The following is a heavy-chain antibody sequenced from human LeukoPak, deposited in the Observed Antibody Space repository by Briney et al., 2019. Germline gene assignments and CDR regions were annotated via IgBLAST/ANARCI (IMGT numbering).Heavy chain of an antibody. CDR2: ISGSGGST. J-gene: IGHJ4*02. CDR1: GFTFSSYA. D-gene: IGHD3-10*01. CDR3: ARILWFRGRTFDY. Sequence: PGGSLRLSCAASGFTFSSYAMSWVRQAPGKGLGWVSAISGSGGSTYYADSVKGRFTISRDNSKNTPYLQMNSLRAEDTAVYYCARILWFRGRTFDYWGQGTLVTVSS. V-gene: IGHV3-23*01.